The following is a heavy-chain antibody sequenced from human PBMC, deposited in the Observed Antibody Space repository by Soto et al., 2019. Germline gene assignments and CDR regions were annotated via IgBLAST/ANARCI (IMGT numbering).Heavy chain of an antibody. CDR2: ITSDGATT. CDR3: TRDLNYKLDN. V-gene: IGHV3-74*01. D-gene: IGHD1-1*01. J-gene: IGHJ4*02. CDR1: GFTVSNFL. Sequence: PGGSLRLSCAASGFTVSNFLMHWVRQAPGKGLVWVSRITSDGATTRYADSVKGRFTVSRDNAKNTLYLQMNSLRADDTAVYYCTRDLNYKLDNWGQGALVTVSS.